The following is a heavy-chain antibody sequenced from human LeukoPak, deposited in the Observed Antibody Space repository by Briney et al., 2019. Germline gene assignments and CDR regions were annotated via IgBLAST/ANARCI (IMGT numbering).Heavy chain of an antibody. CDR2: ISGSGGST. CDR1: GFTFSSDA. CDR3: AKADYYDSSGYLFDY. Sequence: GGSLRLSCAASGFTFSSDAMSWVRQAPGKGLEWVSAISGSGGSTYYADSVKGRFTISRDNSKNTLYLQMNSLRAENTAVYYCAKADYYDSSGYLFDYWGQGTLVTVSS. V-gene: IGHV3-23*01. J-gene: IGHJ4*02. D-gene: IGHD3-22*01.